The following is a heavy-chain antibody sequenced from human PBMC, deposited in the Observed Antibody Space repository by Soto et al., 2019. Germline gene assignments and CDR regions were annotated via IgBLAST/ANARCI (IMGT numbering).Heavy chain of an antibody. CDR3: ARTDRDFYGLDV. V-gene: IGHV3-13*05. CDR1: GFTFRNYD. Sequence: EVQLVESGGGLVQPGGSLRLSCEASGFTFRNYDMHWVRQGKGKGLEWVSGISAAGDPDYADSVEGRSTISRENAQNSFFLQMNSLRVGDTAVYYCARTDRDFYGLDVWGQGTTVIVSS. J-gene: IGHJ6*02. CDR2: ISAAGDP.